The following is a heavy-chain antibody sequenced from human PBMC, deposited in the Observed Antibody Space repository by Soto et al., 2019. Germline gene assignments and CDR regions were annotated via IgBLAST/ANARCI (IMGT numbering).Heavy chain of an antibody. CDR3: ARDYYDSSGRYSDPFHI. D-gene: IGHD3-22*01. V-gene: IGHV4-31*03. Sequence: QVQLQESGPGLVRPSQTLSLTCTVSGGSISSGGYYWSWIRQHPGKGLEYIGYIYYSGDTYYNPSLKNRVTISVDTSKNQFSLKLRSVTGADTAVYFCARDYYDSSGRYSDPFHIWGQGKRVTVSS. CDR2: IYYSGDT. J-gene: IGHJ3*02. CDR1: GGSISSGGYY.